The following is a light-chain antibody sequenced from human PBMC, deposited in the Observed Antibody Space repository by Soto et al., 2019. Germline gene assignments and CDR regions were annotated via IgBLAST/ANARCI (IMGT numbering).Light chain of an antibody. CDR2: AAS. CDR3: QQYGSAPWT. V-gene: IGKV3-20*01. J-gene: IGKJ1*01. Sequence: EMVLTQSPGTLPLSPGERATLSCRASLSVASNYVAWYQQKPGQAPRLLIYAASGRATGIPDRFSGSGSGTDCTLTISRLEPDDFAVYYGQQYGSAPWTCGQGTKLEIK. CDR1: LSVASNY.